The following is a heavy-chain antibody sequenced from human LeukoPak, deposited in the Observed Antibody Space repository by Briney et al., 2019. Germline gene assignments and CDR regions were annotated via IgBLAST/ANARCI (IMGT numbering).Heavy chain of an antibody. CDR2: ISGSGGST. V-gene: IGHV3-23*01. Sequence: GGSLRLSCAASGFTFSSYAMSWARQAPGKGLEWVSAISGSGGSTYYADSVKGRFTISRDNAKNSLYLQMNSLRAEDTAMYYCVRDVGAVRGEVYFDYWGQGTLVTVSS. J-gene: IGHJ4*02. CDR3: VRDVGAVRGEVYFDY. CDR1: GFTFSSYA. D-gene: IGHD3-16*01.